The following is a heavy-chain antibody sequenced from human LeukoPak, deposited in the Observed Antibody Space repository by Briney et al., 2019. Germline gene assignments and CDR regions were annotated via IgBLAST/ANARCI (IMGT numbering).Heavy chain of an antibody. CDR1: GGSISSYY. D-gene: IGHD2-21*02. CDR2: IYYSGST. Sequence: SETLSLTCTVSGGSISSYYWSWIRQPPGKGLEWIGYIYYSGSTNYNPSLKSRVTISVDTSKNQFSLKLCSVTAADTAVYYCASSYCGGDCYSYYYYYGMDVWGQGTTVTVSS. CDR3: ASSYCGGDCYSYYYYYGMDV. V-gene: IGHV4-59*08. J-gene: IGHJ6*02.